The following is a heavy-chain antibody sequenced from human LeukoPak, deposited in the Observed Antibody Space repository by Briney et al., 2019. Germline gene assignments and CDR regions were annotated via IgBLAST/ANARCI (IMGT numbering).Heavy chain of an antibody. CDR2: ISAYNGNT. D-gene: IGHD6-13*01. CDR3: ARDIHSSSWYSKNKYYFDY. CDR1: GYTFTSYG. V-gene: IGHV1-18*01. J-gene: IGHJ4*02. Sequence: GASVKVSCKASGYTFTSYGISWVRQAPGQGLEWMGWISAYNGNTNYAQKLQGRVTMTTDTSTSTAYMELRSLRSDDTAVYYCARDIHSSSWYSKNKYYFDYWGQGTLVTVSS.